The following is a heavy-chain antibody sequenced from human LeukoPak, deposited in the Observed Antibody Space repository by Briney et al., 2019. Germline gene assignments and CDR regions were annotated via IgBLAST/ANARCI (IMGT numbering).Heavy chain of an antibody. Sequence: GGSLRLSCAASGFTFSTYSMDWVRQAPGKGLEWVSSISSGSSYIYYADSVKGRFTISRDNAKKSLYLQMHSLRAEDTAVYYCARDSHKFDSSGYYPDAFDIWGQGTMVTVSS. V-gene: IGHV3-21*01. CDR3: ARDSHKFDSSGYYPDAFDI. CDR2: ISSGSSYI. J-gene: IGHJ3*02. D-gene: IGHD3-22*01. CDR1: GFTFSTYS.